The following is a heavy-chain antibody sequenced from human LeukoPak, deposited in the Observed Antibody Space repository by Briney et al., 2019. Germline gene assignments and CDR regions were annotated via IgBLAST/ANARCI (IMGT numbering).Heavy chain of an antibody. CDR2: ISYDGSNK. CDR1: GFTFSSYA. Sequence: GRSLRLSCAASGFTFSSYAMHWVRQAPGKGLEWVAVISYDGSNKYYADSVKGRFTISRDNSKNTLYLQMNSLRAEDTAVYYCASLGGTVVVPAASWDWFDPWGQGTLVTVSS. CDR3: ASLGGTVVVPAASWDWFDP. J-gene: IGHJ5*02. V-gene: IGHV3-30-3*01. D-gene: IGHD2-2*01.